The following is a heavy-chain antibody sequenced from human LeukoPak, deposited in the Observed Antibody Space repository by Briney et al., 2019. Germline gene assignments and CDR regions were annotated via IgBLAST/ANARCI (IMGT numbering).Heavy chain of an antibody. J-gene: IGHJ4*02. CDR3: ARGDDSSGYYQYYFDY. CDR1: GFIVSTHY. D-gene: IGHD3-22*01. CDR2: IYSGGST. V-gene: IGHV3-66*02. Sequence: PGGSLRLSCAASGFIVSTHYMSWVRQAPGKGLEWVSVIYSGGSTYYADSVKGRFTISRDNSKNTLYLQMNSLRAEDTAVYYCARGDDSSGYYQYYFDYWGQGTLVTVSS.